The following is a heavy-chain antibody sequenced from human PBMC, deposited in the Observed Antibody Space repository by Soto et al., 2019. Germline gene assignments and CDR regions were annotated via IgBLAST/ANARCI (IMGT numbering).Heavy chain of an antibody. CDR1: GYTFTSYG. V-gene: IGHV1-18*04. Sequence: ASVKVSCKASGYTFTSYGISWVRQAPGQGLEWMGWISAYNGNTNYAQKLQGRVTMTTDTSTSTAYMELRSLRSDDTAVYYCARMPITIFGVVTLPYYYYGMDVWGQGTTVTVSS. CDR2: ISAYNGNT. D-gene: IGHD3-3*01. CDR3: ARMPITIFGVVTLPYYYYGMDV. J-gene: IGHJ6*02.